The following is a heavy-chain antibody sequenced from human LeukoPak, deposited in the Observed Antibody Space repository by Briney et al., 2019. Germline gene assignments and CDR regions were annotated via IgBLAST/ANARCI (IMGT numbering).Heavy chain of an antibody. D-gene: IGHD4-11*01. CDR1: GFTFSSYA. Sequence: GGSLRLSCAASGFTFSSYAMSWVRQAPGKGLEWGSAISGSGGSTYYADSVKGRFTISRDNSKNTLYLQMNSLRAEDTAVYYCAKTLSYSNYAPFDYWGQGTLVTVSS. J-gene: IGHJ4*02. V-gene: IGHV3-23*01. CDR3: AKTLSYSNYAPFDY. CDR2: ISGSGGST.